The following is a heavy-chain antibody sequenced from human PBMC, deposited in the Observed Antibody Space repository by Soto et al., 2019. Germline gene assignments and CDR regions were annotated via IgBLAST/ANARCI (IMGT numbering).Heavy chain of an antibody. Sequence: GXAVKVASKATGYPLTSYDINWVRQATGQGLEGMGWMNPNSGNTGYAQKFQGRVTMTRNTSISTAYMELSSLRSEDTALYYCERETPPGFYGMDVWGQGTTVTVSS. J-gene: IGHJ6*02. CDR1: GYPLTSYD. V-gene: IGHV1-8*01. CDR2: MNPNSGNT. CDR3: ERETPPGFYGMDV.